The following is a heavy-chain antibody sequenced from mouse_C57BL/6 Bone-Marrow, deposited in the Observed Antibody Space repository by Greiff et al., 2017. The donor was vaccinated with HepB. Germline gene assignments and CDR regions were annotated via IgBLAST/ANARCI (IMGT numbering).Heavy chain of an antibody. CDR1: GYTFTDYY. CDR3: ARCITTAMDY. D-gene: IGHD1-1*01. J-gene: IGHJ4*01. V-gene: IGHV1-26*01. CDR2: INPNNGGT. Sequence: VQLKQSGPELVKPGASVKISCKASGYTFTDYYMNWVKQSHGKSLEWIGDINPNNGGTSYNQKFKGKATLTVDKSSSTAYMELRSLTSEDSAVYYCARCITTAMDYWGQGTSVTVSS.